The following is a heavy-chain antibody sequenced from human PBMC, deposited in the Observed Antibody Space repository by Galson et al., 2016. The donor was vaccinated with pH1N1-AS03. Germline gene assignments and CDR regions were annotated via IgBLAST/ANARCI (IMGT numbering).Heavy chain of an antibody. V-gene: IGHV3-11*01. CDR1: GFTFSDYY. D-gene: IGHD6-19*01. CDR2: VSSSGKTI. CDR3: ARGEEKSGWYSGFVY. Sequence: LRLSCAVSGFTFSDYYMSWFRQAPGEGLEWISYVSSSGKTIHYADSVKGRFIISRDNVKNSLLLQMNRLRAEDTAVYYCARGEEKSGWYSGFVYWGQGTLAIVSS. J-gene: IGHJ4*02.